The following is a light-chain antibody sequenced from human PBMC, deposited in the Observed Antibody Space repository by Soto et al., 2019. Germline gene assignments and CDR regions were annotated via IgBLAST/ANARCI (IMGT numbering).Light chain of an antibody. CDR3: QQYDNWPPHT. CDR2: GAS. CDR1: QSIRNN. Sequence: EIVMTQSPATLSVSPGERATLSCRASQSIRNNLIWYQQKSGQAPRLLIYGASTRATGIPARFSGSGSGTEFTLTISSLQSEDFAVYYCQQYDNWPPHTFGQGTKVDIK. V-gene: IGKV3-15*01. J-gene: IGKJ2*01.